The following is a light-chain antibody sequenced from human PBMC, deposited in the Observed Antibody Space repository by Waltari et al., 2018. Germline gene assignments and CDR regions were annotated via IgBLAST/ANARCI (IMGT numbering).Light chain of an antibody. Sequence: QSALTQPRSVSGSPGQSVTISCTGTSTDVGGYNYVSWYQQFPGKAPKLILYDVDHRPSVVPGRFSGSKSGNTASLTISGLQTEDEADYYCSSYAKTSIVVFGGGTKLTVL. CDR1: STDVGGYNY. CDR2: DVD. V-gene: IGLV2-11*01. CDR3: SSYAKTSIVV. J-gene: IGLJ2*01.